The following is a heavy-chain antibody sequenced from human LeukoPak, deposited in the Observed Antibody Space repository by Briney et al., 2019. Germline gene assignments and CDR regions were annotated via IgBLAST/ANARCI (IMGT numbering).Heavy chain of an antibody. J-gene: IGHJ4*02. Sequence: SVKVSCKASGFTFTSSAMQWVRQARGQRLEWIGWIVVGSGNTNYAQKFQERVTITRDMSTSTAYMELSSLRSEDTAVYYCAAWYYYDSSGYEGSDYWGQGTLVTASS. CDR2: IVVGSGNT. CDR3: AAWYYYDSSGYEGSDY. V-gene: IGHV1-58*02. D-gene: IGHD3-22*01. CDR1: GFTFTSSA.